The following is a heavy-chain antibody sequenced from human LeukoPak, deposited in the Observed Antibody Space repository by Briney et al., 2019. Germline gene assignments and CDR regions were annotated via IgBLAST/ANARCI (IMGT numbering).Heavy chain of an antibody. CDR3: ARSPPTDYYYDSSGKLDY. CDR1: GFTFSDYY. J-gene: IGHJ4*02. V-gene: IGHV3-11*04. Sequence: GGSLRLSCAASGFTFSDYYMSWIRQAPGKGLEWVSYISSSGSTTYYADSVKGRFTISRDNAKNSLYLQMNSLRAEDTAVYYCARSPPTDYYYDSSGKLDYWGQGTLVTVSS. CDR2: ISSSGSTT. D-gene: IGHD3-22*01.